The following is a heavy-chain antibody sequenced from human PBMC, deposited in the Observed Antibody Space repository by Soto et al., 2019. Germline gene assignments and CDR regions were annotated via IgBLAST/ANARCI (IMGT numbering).Heavy chain of an antibody. V-gene: IGHV1-8*01. J-gene: IGHJ4*02. D-gene: IGHD6-13*01. Sequence: ASVKVSCKASGYTFTSYDINWVRQATGQGLEWMGWMNPNSGNTGYAQKFQGRVTMTRNTSISTAYMELSSLRSEDTAVYYCAISPDDPILAAARRFDYWGQGTLVTVSS. CDR1: GYTFTSYD. CDR3: AISPDDPILAAARRFDY. CDR2: MNPNSGNT.